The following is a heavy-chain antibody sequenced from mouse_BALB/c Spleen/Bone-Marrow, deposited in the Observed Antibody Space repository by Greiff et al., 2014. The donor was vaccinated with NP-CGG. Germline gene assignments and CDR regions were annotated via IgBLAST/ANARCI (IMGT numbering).Heavy chain of an antibody. CDR1: GFDFSGYW. Sequence: EVKLVESGGGLVQPGGSLKLSCAASGFDFSGYWMTWVRQAPGKGLEWIGGINPDSRTINYKPSLKEKFIMSRDNAKNTLYLQMSKVRSEDTALYYCARNGYYGWMTYWGQGTLVTVSA. CDR3: ARNGYYGWMTY. V-gene: IGHV4-1*02. J-gene: IGHJ3*01. D-gene: IGHD1-2*01. CDR2: INPDSRTI.